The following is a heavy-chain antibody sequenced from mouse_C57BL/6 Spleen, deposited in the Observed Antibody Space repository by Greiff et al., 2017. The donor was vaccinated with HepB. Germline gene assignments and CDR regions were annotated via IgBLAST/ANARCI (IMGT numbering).Heavy chain of an antibody. Sequence: EVQVVESGGGLVQPGGSMKLSCVASGFTFSNYWMNWVRQSPEKGLEWVAQIGLKSDNYATHYAETVKGRFTISRDDSKSNVYLQMNNLRAEDTGIYYGTGEGESTSYYAMDCWGKGTSVTV. V-gene: IGHV6-3*01. D-gene: IGHD1-1*01. J-gene: IGHJ4*01. CDR1: GFTFSNYW. CDR2: IGLKSDNYAT. CDR3: TGEGESTSYYAMDC.